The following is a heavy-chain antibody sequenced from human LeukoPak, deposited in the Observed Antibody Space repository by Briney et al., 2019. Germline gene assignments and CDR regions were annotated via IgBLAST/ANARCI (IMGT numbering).Heavy chain of an antibody. V-gene: IGHV1-24*01. CDR1: GYTLTELS. CDR2: FDPEDGET. J-gene: IGHJ4*02. Sequence: ASVKVSCKVSGYTLTELSMHWVRQAPGKGLEWMGGFDPEDGETIYARKFRGRVTMTEDTSTDTAYMEPSSLRSEDTAVYYCAKYYYDSSGYYDRNYYFDYWGQGTLVTVSS. CDR3: AKYYYDSSGYYDRNYYFDY. D-gene: IGHD3-22*01.